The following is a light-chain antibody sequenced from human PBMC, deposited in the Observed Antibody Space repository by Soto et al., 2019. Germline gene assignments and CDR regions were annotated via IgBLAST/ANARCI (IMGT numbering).Light chain of an antibody. V-gene: IGKV1-27*01. CDR2: AAS. J-gene: IGKJ1*01. CDR3: QNYNSAPRT. Sequence: IRMTQSPSSFSASTGDRVTITCRASQGISSYLAWYQQKPGKVPYLLIYAASTSHSGVPSRFRGSGSGTDFTLTISSLQPEDVATYYCQNYNSAPRTFGQGTKVDIK. CDR1: QGISSY.